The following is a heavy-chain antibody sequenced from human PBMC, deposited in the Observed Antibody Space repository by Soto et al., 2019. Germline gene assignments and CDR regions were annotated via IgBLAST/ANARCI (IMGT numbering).Heavy chain of an antibody. Sequence: QVQLVQSGAEVKKPGASVKVSCKASGHTFSSYEINWVRQATGQGLEWMGWMNPNSGNTGYAQKFQGRVTMTRNTSISTAYLELSSLRSEDTAVYYCAREATVVVITARGMDVWGQGTTVTVSS. D-gene: IGHD3-22*01. CDR3: AREATVVVITARGMDV. J-gene: IGHJ6*02. V-gene: IGHV1-8*01. CDR1: GHTFSSYE. CDR2: MNPNSGNT.